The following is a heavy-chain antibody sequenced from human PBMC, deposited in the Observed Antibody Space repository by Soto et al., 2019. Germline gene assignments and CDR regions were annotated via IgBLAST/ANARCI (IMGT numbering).Heavy chain of an antibody. V-gene: IGHV1-46*01. J-gene: IGHJ5*02. Sequence: GASVKVSCKASGYTFTSYYMHWVRQAPGQGLEWMGIINPSGGSTSYAQKFQGRVTMTRDTSTSTVYMELSSLRSEDTAVYYCATVEGRRDGYNFRFDPWGQGTLVTVSS. CDR2: INPSGGST. CDR1: GYTFTSYY. D-gene: IGHD5-12*01. CDR3: ATVEGRRDGYNFRFDP.